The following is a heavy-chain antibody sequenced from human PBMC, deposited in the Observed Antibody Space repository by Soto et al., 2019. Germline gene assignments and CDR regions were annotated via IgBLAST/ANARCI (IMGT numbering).Heavy chain of an antibody. Sequence: QVQLMQSGAEVKKPGASVKVSCKASGDTFTEYYIHWVRQAPGQGLERMGTVNPRGGHTTYAQHILGRVTMTRDTSTSTPYMELTSLTSGDTAVYYCARGGHVLVVTAALDYWGQGTLVTVS. D-gene: IGHD2-21*02. CDR2: VNPRGGHT. CDR1: GDTFTEYY. J-gene: IGHJ4*02. CDR3: ARGGHVLVVTAALDY. V-gene: IGHV1-46*01.